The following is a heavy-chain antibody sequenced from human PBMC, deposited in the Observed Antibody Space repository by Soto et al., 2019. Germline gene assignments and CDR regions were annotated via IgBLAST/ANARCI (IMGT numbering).Heavy chain of an antibody. V-gene: IGHV4-39*02. CDR2: IYYRGNT. D-gene: IGHD2-15*01. CDR1: GGSISSSSYY. Sequence: SETLSLTCTVSGGSISSSSYYWGWIRQPPGKGLEWIGSIYYRGNTYYNPSLKSRVTISVGTSKNQFSLKLSSVTAADTAVYYCAREGGGYCSGGSCQVDYWGQGTLVTVSS. J-gene: IGHJ4*02. CDR3: AREGGGYCSGGSCQVDY.